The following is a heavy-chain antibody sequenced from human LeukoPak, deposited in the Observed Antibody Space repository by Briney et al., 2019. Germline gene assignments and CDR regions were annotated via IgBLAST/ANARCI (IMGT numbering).Heavy chain of an antibody. J-gene: IGHJ6*03. CDR3: ARSNPYYYYMDV. V-gene: IGHV4-59*11. CDR1: GGSIGSHY. CDR2: VFYTGST. D-gene: IGHD1-14*01. Sequence: PSETLSLTCSVSGGSIGSHYWSWIPQPPGKGLEWIGYVFYTGSTNHNPSLKSRVTISIDTSKNQFSLKLSSVTAADTAVYYCARSNPYYYYMDVWGKGTTVTVSS.